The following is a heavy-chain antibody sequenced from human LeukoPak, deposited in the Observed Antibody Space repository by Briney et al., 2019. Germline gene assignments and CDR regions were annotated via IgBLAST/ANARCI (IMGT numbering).Heavy chain of an antibody. J-gene: IGHJ4*02. CDR3: AKEELYYYGSGTYYTLAPFDY. V-gene: IGHV3-23*01. CDR1: GYIFSSYA. Sequence: QSGESLKISCEASGYIFSSYAMSWVRQAPGKGLEWVSVISNSGATTDYADSVKGRFTISRDNSKNTLSLQMNSLRAEDTAVYYCAKEELYYYGSGTYYTLAPFDYWGQGTLVTVSS. D-gene: IGHD3-10*01. CDR2: ISNSGATT.